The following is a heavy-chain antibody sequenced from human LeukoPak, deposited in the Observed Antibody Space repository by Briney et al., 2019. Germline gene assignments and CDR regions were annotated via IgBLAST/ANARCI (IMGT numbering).Heavy chain of an antibody. CDR1: GGSFSNYY. J-gene: IGHJ6*03. CDR2: INDSGRT. D-gene: IGHD1-7*01. CDR3: ARRWNYGRNYYIDV. Sequence: SETLSLTCAVYGGSFSNYYWSWIRQPPGKGLEWIGEINDSGRTNYNPSLMSRVTVSVDTSKNQFSLRLTSVTATDTAVYYCARRWNYGRNYYIDVWGNGATVSV. V-gene: IGHV4-34*01.